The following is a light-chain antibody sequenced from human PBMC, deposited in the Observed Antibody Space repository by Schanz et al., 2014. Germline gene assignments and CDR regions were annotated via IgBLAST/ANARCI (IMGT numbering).Light chain of an antibody. CDR2: SYN. V-gene: IGLV1-40*01. J-gene: IGLJ2*01. CDR3: CSYAGTYSVV. CDR1: SSNIGAGYD. Sequence: QSVLTQPPSVSGAPGQRVTISCTGSSSNIGAGYDVHWYQQLPGTAPKLLIYSYNQRPSGVPARFSGSKSGTSASLAISGXQSEDEADYYCCSYAGTYSVVFGGGTKLTVL.